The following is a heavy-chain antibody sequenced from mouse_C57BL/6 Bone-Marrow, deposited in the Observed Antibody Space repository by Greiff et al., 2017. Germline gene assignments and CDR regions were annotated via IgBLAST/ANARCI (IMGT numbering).Heavy chain of an antibody. V-gene: IGHV1-5*01. Sequence: EVKLMESGPVLARPGASVKMSCKTSGYTFTSYWMHWVKQRPGQGLEWIGAIYPGNSDTSYNQKFKGKAKLTAVTSASTAYMELSSLTNEDSAVYYCTTMVTTGEDYYYAMDYWGQGTSVTVSS. D-gene: IGHD2-2*01. CDR2: IYPGNSDT. J-gene: IGHJ4*01. CDR1: GYTFTSYW. CDR3: TTMVTTGEDYYYAMDY.